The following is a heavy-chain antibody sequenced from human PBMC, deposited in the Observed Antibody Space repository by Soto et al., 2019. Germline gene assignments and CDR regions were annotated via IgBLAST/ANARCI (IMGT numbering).Heavy chain of an antibody. D-gene: IGHD6-13*01. J-gene: IGHJ6*03. V-gene: IGHV4-59*01. Sequence: SETLSLTCTVSGGSISSYYWSWIRQPPGKGLEWIGYIYYSGSTNYNPSLKSRVTISVDTSKNQFSLKLSSVTAADTAVYYCARVQTVLYSSYYYYYYMDVWGKGTTVTVSS. CDR3: ARVQTVLYSSYYYYYYMDV. CDR1: GGSISSYY. CDR2: IYYSGST.